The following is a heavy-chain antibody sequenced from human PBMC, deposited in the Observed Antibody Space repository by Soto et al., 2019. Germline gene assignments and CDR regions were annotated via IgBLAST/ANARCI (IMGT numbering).Heavy chain of an antibody. V-gene: IGHV2-5*02. Sequence: QITLNESGPTQVKPRQTLTLTCTFSGFSLTTSGVGVGWIRQSPGKAPECLALIYWDDDKRYSPSLKSRLTITKDTSKNQVVLTMADLDPADTATYYCAHRVLRTVFGLVTKTAIYFDVWGQGTPVAVSS. CDR3: AHRVLRTVFGLVTKTAIYFDV. J-gene: IGHJ4*02. CDR2: IYWDDDK. CDR1: GFSLTTSGVG. D-gene: IGHD3-3*01.